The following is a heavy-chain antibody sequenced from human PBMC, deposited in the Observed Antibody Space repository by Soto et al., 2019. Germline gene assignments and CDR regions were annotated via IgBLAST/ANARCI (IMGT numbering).Heavy chain of an antibody. CDR1: GFTLRNYA. J-gene: IGHJ4*02. V-gene: IGHV3-23*01. CDR3: AKAKNDYNWYNRPPFDS. Sequence: VGSLRLSCEASGFTLRNYAMTWVRQAPGKGLEWVSLISANDVGTYYAESVKTRFTISTDQSRNTVYLQMDSLRADDTAIYYCAKAKNDYNWYNRPPFDSWGQGTLVTVSS. CDR2: ISANDVGT. D-gene: IGHD1-20*01.